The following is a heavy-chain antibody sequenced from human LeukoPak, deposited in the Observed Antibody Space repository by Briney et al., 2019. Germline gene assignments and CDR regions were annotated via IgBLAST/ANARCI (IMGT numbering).Heavy chain of an antibody. CDR3: ARDIKGIVGATLGY. D-gene: IGHD1-26*01. Sequence: PGGSLRLSCAASGFTFSSYSMNWVRQAPGKGLEWVSYISSSSSTIHYADSVKGRFTISRDNAKNSLYLQMNSLRAEDTAVYYCARDIKGIVGATLGYWGQGTLVTVSS. CDR1: GFTFSSYS. CDR2: ISSSSSTI. V-gene: IGHV3-48*04. J-gene: IGHJ4*02.